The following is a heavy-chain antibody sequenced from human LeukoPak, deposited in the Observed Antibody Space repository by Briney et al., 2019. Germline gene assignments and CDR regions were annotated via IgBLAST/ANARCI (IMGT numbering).Heavy chain of an antibody. CDR2: ISSSSSYI. CDR1: GFTFSSYS. Sequence: PGGSLRLSCAASGFTFSSYSMNCVRQAPGKGLDWVSSISSSSSYIYYADSVKGRFTISRDNAKNSLYLQMNSLRAEDTAVYYCARVALYYYYGMDVWGQGTTVTVSS. V-gene: IGHV3-21*01. J-gene: IGHJ6*02. CDR3: ARVALYYYYGMDV.